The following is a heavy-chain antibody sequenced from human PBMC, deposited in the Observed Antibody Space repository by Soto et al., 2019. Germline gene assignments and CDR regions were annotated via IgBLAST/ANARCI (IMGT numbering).Heavy chain of an antibody. CDR2: ISGSGGST. CDR3: AKGDSYGPVMHYY. CDR1: GFTFSSYA. Sequence: EVQLLESGEGLVQPGGSLRLSCAASGFTFSSYAMSWVRQAPGKVLEWVSAISGSGGSTYYADSVKGRFTISRDNSKNTLYLQMNSLRAEDTAVYYCAKGDSYGPVMHYYWGQGTLVTVSS. J-gene: IGHJ4*02. D-gene: IGHD5-18*01. V-gene: IGHV3-23*01.